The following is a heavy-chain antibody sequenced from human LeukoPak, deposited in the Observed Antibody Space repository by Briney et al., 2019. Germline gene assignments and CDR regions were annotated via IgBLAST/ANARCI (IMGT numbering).Heavy chain of an antibody. Sequence: SETLSLTCAVYGGSFSGYYWSWIRQPPGKGPEWIGEINHSGSTNYNPSLKSRITISVDTSKNQFSLKLSSVTAADTAVYYCARINTGVTREQIDYWGQGTLVTVSS. D-gene: IGHD2-21*02. CDR3: ARINTGVTREQIDY. CDR2: INHSGST. J-gene: IGHJ4*02. CDR1: GGSFSGYY. V-gene: IGHV4-34*01.